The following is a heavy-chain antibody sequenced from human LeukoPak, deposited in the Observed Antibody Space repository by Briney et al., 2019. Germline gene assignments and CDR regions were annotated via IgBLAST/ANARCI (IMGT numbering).Heavy chain of an antibody. Sequence: PGGSLRLSCAASGFTFSSYEMNWVRQAPGKGLEWVSYISSSGSTIYYADSVKGRFTISRDNAKNSLYLQMNSLRAEDTAVYYCAREGTVTTSPDYWGQGTLVTASS. CDR1: GFTFSSYE. CDR3: AREGTVTTSPDY. D-gene: IGHD4-17*01. J-gene: IGHJ4*02. CDR2: ISSSGSTI. V-gene: IGHV3-48*03.